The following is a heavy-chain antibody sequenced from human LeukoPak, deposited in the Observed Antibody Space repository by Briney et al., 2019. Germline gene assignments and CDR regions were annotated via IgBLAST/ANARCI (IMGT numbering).Heavy chain of an antibody. V-gene: IGHV3-23*01. CDR2: ISGRVGST. CDR1: GLTFSSYA. Sequence: GGSLRLSWAPSGLTFSSYAMSWVRQAPGKGREWVSAISGRVGSTYYADSVKGRFTISRDNSKNTLYLQMNSLRAEDTAVYYCARMRKWELLDYWGQGTLVTVSS. D-gene: IGHD1-26*01. J-gene: IGHJ4*02. CDR3: ARMRKWELLDY.